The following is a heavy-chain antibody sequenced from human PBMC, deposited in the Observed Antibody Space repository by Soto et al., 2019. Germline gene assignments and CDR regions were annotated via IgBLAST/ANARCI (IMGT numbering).Heavy chain of an antibody. V-gene: IGHV4-4*02. CDR3: ATYAPDGYCGGGSCYDY. J-gene: IGHJ4*02. CDR2: VYHSGST. CDR1: GGSISSSNW. D-gene: IGHD2-15*01. Sequence: QVQLQESGPGLVKPSGTLSLTCTVSGGSISSSNWWSWVRQPPGEGLEWIGEVYHSGSTNYNPSLKSAVTISVDKSKNQFSLRVSSVTAADTAVYYCATYAPDGYCGGGSCYDYWGQGTLVTVSS.